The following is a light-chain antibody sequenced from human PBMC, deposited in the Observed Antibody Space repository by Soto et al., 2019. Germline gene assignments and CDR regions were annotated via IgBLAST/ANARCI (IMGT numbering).Light chain of an antibody. CDR2: AAS. Sequence: IQLTQSPSFLSASVRERVNKSCLASQGISSYLAWYQQKPGKAPKLLIYAASTLQSGVPSRFSGSGSGTEFTLTISSLQPEDFATYYCQQLNSYPLTFGGGTKVDI. CDR1: QGISSY. V-gene: IGKV1-9*01. J-gene: IGKJ4*01. CDR3: QQLNSYPLT.